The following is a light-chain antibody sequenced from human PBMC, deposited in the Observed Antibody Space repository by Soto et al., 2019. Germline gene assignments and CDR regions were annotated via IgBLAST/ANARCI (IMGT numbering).Light chain of an antibody. CDR2: GAS. Sequence: MVGSPGRATLSETPGERATLSGRASQSVRSNLAWYKQKPGQAPRLLIYGASTRATGIPARFSGSGSGTEFTLTISSLQSEDFAVYYCQEYNYLPLIFGGGTKVDIK. CDR1: QSVRSN. J-gene: IGKJ4*01. V-gene: IGKV3-15*01. CDR3: QEYNYLPLI.